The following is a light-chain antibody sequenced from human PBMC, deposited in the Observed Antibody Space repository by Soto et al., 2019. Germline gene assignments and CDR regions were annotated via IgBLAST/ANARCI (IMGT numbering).Light chain of an antibody. V-gene: IGLV1-44*01. CDR3: ATWDDRLTGWV. J-gene: IGLJ3*02. CDR1: SSNIGKNT. Sequence: QPVLTQPPSVSGTPGQRVTISCSGSSSNIGKNTVNWYQQLPGTAPKLLIYTNNQRPSGVPDRFFGSKSGTSASLAISGLQSEDEADYYCATWDDRLTGWVFGGGTQLTVL. CDR2: TNN.